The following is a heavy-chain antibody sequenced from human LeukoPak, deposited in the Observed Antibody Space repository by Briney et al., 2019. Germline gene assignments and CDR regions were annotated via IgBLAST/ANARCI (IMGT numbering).Heavy chain of an antibody. V-gene: IGHV4-34*01. CDR1: GGSFSGYY. J-gene: IGHJ3*02. CDR3: ARGRGFDAFDI. Sequence: SETLSLTCAVYGGSFSGYYWSWIRQPPGKGLEWIGEINHSGSTNYNPSLKSRVTISVDTPKNQFSLKLSSVTAADTAVYYCARGRGFDAFDIWGQGTMVTVSS. CDR2: INHSGST. D-gene: IGHD3-10*01.